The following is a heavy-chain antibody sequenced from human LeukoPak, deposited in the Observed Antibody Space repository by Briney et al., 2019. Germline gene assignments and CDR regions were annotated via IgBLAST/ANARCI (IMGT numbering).Heavy chain of an antibody. D-gene: IGHD3-22*01. V-gene: IGHV4-59*01. Sequence: SETLSLTCTVSGGSFVNYHWSWIRQPPGKGLEWIGNIYYSGSTNYKPSLKSRITISVDTSKNQFSLKLSSVTAADTAVYYCARGVDYYDSSGYYDFDYWGQGTLVTVSS. J-gene: IGHJ4*02. CDR2: IYYSGST. CDR1: GGSFVNYH. CDR3: ARGVDYYDSSGYYDFDY.